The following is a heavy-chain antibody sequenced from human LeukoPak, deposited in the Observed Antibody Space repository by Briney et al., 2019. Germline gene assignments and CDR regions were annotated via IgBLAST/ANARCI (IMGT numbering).Heavy chain of an antibody. Sequence: ASVKVSCKASGYTFTSYDINWVRQATGQRLEWMGWMNPNSGNTGYAQKFQGRVTMTRNTSISTAYMELSRLRSDDAAVYYCARSFSGSSLYYYYMDVWGKGTTVTVSS. CDR3: ARSFSGSSLYYYYMDV. V-gene: IGHV1-8*01. CDR2: MNPNSGNT. D-gene: IGHD1-26*01. J-gene: IGHJ6*03. CDR1: GYTFTSYD.